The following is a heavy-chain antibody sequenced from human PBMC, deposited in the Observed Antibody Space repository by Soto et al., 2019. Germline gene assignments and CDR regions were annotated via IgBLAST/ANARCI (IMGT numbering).Heavy chain of an antibody. Sequence: QLQLQESGPGLVKPSETLSLTCTVSGGSMRNSRYYWGWIRQPPGKGLEWIGSIYYSGSTDYNPSLKSRVTISVDTSKSQFSLKLSSVTATDTAVYYCVANFWSGSFDYWGQGTLVTVSS. CDR1: GGSMRNSRYY. V-gene: IGHV4-39*01. J-gene: IGHJ4*02. D-gene: IGHD3-3*01. CDR2: IYYSGST. CDR3: VANFWSGSFDY.